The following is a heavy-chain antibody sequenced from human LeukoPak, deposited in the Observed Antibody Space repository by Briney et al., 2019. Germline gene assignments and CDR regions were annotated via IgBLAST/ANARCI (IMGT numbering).Heavy chain of an antibody. J-gene: IGHJ5*02. Sequence: GGSLRLSCAASGFTFSSYSMNWVRQAPGKGLEWVAGISYDGSNKYYADSVKGRFTISRDNSKNTLYLQMNSLRGEDTAVYYCVRDAQLLYGNWFDPWGQGTLVTVSS. V-gene: IGHV3-30*03. CDR1: GFTFSSYS. CDR3: VRDAQLLYGNWFDP. D-gene: IGHD2-2*02. CDR2: ISYDGSNK.